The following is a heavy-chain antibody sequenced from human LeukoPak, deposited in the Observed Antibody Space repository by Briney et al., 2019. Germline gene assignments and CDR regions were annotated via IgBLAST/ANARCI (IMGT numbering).Heavy chain of an antibody. D-gene: IGHD3-10*01. CDR1: GFTFKSFA. CDR3: ARNEGSY. V-gene: IGHV3-48*03. Sequence: GGSLRLSCVGSGFTFKSFALTWVRQAPGKGLEWVSYISNSGSLKYYADSVKGRFTISRDNAKNSLYLQMNSLRAEETAVYYCARNEGSYWGQGTLVTVSS. CDR2: ISNSGSLK. J-gene: IGHJ4*02.